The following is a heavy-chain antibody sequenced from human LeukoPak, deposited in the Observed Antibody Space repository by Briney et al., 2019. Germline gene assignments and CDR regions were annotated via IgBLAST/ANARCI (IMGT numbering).Heavy chain of an antibody. CDR1: GFTFSSYW. V-gene: IGHV3-7*01. J-gene: IGHJ4*02. D-gene: IGHD5-18*01. CDR3: ASGQLWSGTYYFDY. CDR2: IKQDGSEK. Sequence: PGGSLRLSCAASGFTFSSYWMSWVRQAPGKGLEWVANIKQDGSEKYYVDSVKGRFTISRDNAKNSLYLRMNSLRAEDTAVYYCASGQLWSGTYYFDYWGQGTLVTVSS.